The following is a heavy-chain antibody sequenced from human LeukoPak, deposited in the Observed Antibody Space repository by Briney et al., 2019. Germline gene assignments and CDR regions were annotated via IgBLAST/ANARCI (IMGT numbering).Heavy chain of an antibody. V-gene: IGHV1-18*01. Sequence: GASVKVSCKASDYTFTSYGVSWVRQAPGQGLEWLGWISGYNGNTDYAQKLQGRVTMTTDTSTTTAYLELRSLKSDDTAVYYCARVTAAGTSVVFDPWGPGTLVTVSS. CDR3: ARVTAAGTSVVFDP. CDR2: ISGYNGNT. CDR1: DYTFTSYG. J-gene: IGHJ5*02. D-gene: IGHD6-13*01.